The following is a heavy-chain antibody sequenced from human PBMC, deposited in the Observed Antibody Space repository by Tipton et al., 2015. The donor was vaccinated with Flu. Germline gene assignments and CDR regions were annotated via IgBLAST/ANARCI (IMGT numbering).Heavy chain of an antibody. CDR2: IWFDGSNQ. V-gene: IGHV3-33*01. J-gene: IGHJ4*02. CDR3: ARDRKVGLGLFLYFDL. D-gene: IGHD3-16*01. Sequence: QVQLVQSGGGVVQPGKSLRLSCAASGFTLSNYGMHWVRQAPGKGLEWVAAIWFDGSNQYYADSVKGRFTITRDNSNNTLHLLLNSLRVEDTAVYHCARDRKVGLGLFLYFDLWGQGALFTVSS. CDR1: GFTLSNYG.